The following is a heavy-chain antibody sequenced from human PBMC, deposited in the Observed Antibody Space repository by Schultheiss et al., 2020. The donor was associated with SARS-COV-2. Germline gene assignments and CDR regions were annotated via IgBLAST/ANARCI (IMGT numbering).Heavy chain of an antibody. CDR3: ARTGHYYDSSGLGY. Sequence: SVKVSCKASGYTFTSYGISWVRQAPGQGLEWMGGIIPIFGTANYAQKFQGRVTITADESTSTAYMELSSLRSEDTAVYYCARTGHYYDSSGLGYWGQGTLVTVSS. CDR1: GYTFTSYG. CDR2: IIPIFGTA. D-gene: IGHD3-22*01. V-gene: IGHV1-69*13. J-gene: IGHJ4*02.